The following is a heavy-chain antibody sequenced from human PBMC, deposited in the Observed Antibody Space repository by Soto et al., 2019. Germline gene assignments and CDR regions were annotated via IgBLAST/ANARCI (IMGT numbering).Heavy chain of an antibody. CDR1: GGSISSGDYY. CDR3: VREGCYNWFDP. CDR2: IYYSGST. V-gene: IGHV4-30-4*01. J-gene: IGHJ5*02. Sequence: QVQLQESGPGLVKPSQTLSLTCTVSGGSISSGDYYWSWIRQPPGKGLEWIGYIYYSGSTIYNPSHNNRVTISQQTSKIQFPLKMSSVTAEETAVYYCVREGCYNWFDPWGQGTLVTVSS.